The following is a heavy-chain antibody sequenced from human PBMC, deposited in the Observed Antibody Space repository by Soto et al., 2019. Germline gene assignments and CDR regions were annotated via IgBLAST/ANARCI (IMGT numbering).Heavy chain of an antibody. J-gene: IGHJ3*02. V-gene: IGHV4-39*01. CDR1: GGSISSSSYY. D-gene: IGHD3-22*01. CDR3: ASSYYYDSSGYSGLDAFDI. CDR2: FYFSGIT. Sequence: SETLSLTCTVSGGSISSSSYYWGWIRQPPGKGLEWIGIFYFSGITYYNPSLKSRVTISVDTSKNQFSLKLSSVTAADTAVYYCASSYYYDSSGYSGLDAFDIWGQGTMVTVSS.